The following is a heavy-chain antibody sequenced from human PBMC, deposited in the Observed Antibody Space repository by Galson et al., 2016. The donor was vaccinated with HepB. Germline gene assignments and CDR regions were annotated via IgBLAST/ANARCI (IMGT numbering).Heavy chain of an antibody. J-gene: IGHJ4*02. Sequence: SLRLSCAASGFTVSSNYVNWVRLAPGKGLEWVSILYPAGNTYYADSVKGRFTISRDNSKNTVFFQMNSLRAEDTAVSYCARVKRPWRYYDGSDRDYWGQGTLVTVSS. CDR1: GFTVSSNY. V-gene: IGHV3-53*01. CDR3: ARVKRPWRYYDGSDRDY. CDR2: LYPAGNT. D-gene: IGHD3-10*01.